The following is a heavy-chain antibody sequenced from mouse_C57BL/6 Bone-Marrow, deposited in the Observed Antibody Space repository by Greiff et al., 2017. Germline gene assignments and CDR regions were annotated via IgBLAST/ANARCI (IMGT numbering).Heavy chain of an antibody. J-gene: IGHJ1*03. CDR3: ARDYGSSYWYFDV. Sequence: VKLVESGPELVKPGASVKLSCKASGYTFTSYDINWVKQRPGQGLEWIGWIYPRDGSTKYNEKFKGKATLTVDTSSSTAYMGLHSLTSEDSAVYFCARDYGSSYWYFDVWGTGTTVTVSS. CDR1: GYTFTSYD. V-gene: IGHV1-85*01. D-gene: IGHD1-1*01. CDR2: IYPRDGST.